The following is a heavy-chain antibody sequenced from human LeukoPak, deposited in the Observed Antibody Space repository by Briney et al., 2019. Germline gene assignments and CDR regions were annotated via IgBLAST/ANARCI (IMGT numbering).Heavy chain of an antibody. V-gene: IGHV3-21*01. J-gene: IGHJ4*02. Sequence: GGSLRLSCAASGFTFSSYSMNWVRQAPGKGLEWVSSISSSSSYIYYADSVKGRFTISRDNAKNALYLQMNSLRAEDTAVYYCARGQQLGTFDYWGQGTLVTVSS. CDR1: GFTFSSYS. D-gene: IGHD6-13*01. CDR3: ARGQQLGTFDY. CDR2: ISSSSSYI.